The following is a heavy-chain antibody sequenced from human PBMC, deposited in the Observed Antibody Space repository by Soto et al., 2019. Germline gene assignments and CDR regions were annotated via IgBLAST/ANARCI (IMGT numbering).Heavy chain of an antibody. J-gene: IGHJ4*02. CDR3: ARDPSIVAATAVDY. CDR2: ISTYSGHT. Sequence: GASVKVSCKASGYMFTSYGFNWVRQAPGQGLEWMGWISTYSGHTNYARKLQGRVTMTTDTSTSTAYMELGSLRSDDTAVYYCARDPSIVAATAVDYWGQGTLVTVSS. D-gene: IGHD1-26*01. V-gene: IGHV1-18*01. CDR1: GYMFTSYG.